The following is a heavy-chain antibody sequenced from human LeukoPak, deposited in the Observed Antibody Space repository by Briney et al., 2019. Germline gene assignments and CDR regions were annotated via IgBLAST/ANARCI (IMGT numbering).Heavy chain of an antibody. V-gene: IGHV1-69*04. Sequence: SVKVSCKASGGTFSSYAISWVRQAPGQGLEWMGRIIPILGIANYAQKFQGRVTITADKSTSTAYMELSSLRSEDTAVYYCARERYYDYDILTGYYHFDYWGQGTLVTVSS. CDR3: ARERYYDYDILTGYYHFDY. J-gene: IGHJ4*02. CDR2: IIPILGIA. D-gene: IGHD3-9*01. CDR1: GGTFSSYA.